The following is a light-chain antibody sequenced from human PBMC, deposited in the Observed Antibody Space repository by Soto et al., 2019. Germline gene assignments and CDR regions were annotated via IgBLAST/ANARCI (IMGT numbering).Light chain of an antibody. CDR1: QSVNSN. J-gene: IGKJ2*01. CDR2: GAS. Sequence: ELVMTQSPATLSVSPGERATLSCRTSQSVNSNLAWYQQKLGLAPRLLIFGASTRASGIPSRFSGSGSGTEFTLTISSLQSEDFAVYYWQQYNHWPPYTFGQGTEVEIK. V-gene: IGKV3-15*01. CDR3: QQYNHWPPYT.